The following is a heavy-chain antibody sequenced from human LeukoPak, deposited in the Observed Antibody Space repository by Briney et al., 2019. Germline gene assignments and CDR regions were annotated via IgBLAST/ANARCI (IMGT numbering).Heavy chain of an antibody. Sequence: SETLPLTCTVSGGSVSSTTYYWSWIRQPPGKGLEWIASINYSGSTYYNPSLKSRVTISVDTSENQFSLKLSSVTAADTAVYYCARYVVYGSGKYYFDYWGQGTLVTVSS. J-gene: IGHJ4*02. D-gene: IGHD3-10*01. CDR2: INYSGST. V-gene: IGHV4-39*01. CDR3: ARYVVYGSGKYYFDY. CDR1: GGSVSSTTYY.